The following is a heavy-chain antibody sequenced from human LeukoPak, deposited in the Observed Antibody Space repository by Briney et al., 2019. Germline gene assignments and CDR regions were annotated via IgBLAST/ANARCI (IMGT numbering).Heavy chain of an antibody. D-gene: IGHD3-22*01. CDR3: ARALASSGYYSFLDY. CDR1: GVTFSSYG. CDR2: ICYDGSNE. Sequence: GGSLRLSCVASGVTFSSYGMDGVRQAAGKGVEGGAVICYDGSNENYADSGKGGFTISRDNSKNTLYLQMNSLRAEDTAVYYCARALASSGYYSFLDYWGQGTLVTVSS. V-gene: IGHV3-33*01. J-gene: IGHJ4*02.